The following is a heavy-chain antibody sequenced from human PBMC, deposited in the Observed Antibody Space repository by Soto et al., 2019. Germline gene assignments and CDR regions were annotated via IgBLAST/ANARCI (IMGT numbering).Heavy chain of an antibody. V-gene: IGHV4-30-4*01. Sequence: QVQLQESGPGLVKPSQTLSLTCTVSGGSISSGDYYWSWIRQPPGKGLEWIGYIYYSGSTYYNPFPKSRVTISVDTSKNQFSLKLSSVTAADTAVYYCARASRSLGYCSSTSCYSYWFDPWGQGTLVTVSS. J-gene: IGHJ5*02. CDR3: ARASRSLGYCSSTSCYSYWFDP. D-gene: IGHD2-2*01. CDR2: IYYSGST. CDR1: GGSISSGDYY.